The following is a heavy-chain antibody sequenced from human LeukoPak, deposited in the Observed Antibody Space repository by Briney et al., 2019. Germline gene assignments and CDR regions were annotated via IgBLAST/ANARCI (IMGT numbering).Heavy chain of an antibody. D-gene: IGHD2-2*01. V-gene: IGHV4-34*01. Sequence: PSETLSLTCAVYGGSFSGYYWSWIRHPPGKGLEWIGEINHSGSTNYNPSLKSRVTISVDTSKNQFSLKLSSVTAADTAVYYCARGTGCSSTSCHQGWFDPWGQGTLVTVSS. CDR2: INHSGST. CDR1: GGSFSGYY. J-gene: IGHJ5*02. CDR3: ARGTGCSSTSCHQGWFDP.